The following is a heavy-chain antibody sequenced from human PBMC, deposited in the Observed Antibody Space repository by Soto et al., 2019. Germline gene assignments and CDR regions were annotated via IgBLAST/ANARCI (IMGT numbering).Heavy chain of an antibody. Sequence: QVQLVQSGAEVKKPGASVKVSCKASGYTFTSYDINWVRQATGQGLEWMGWMSPNSGNTGYAKRFQGRVPMTRNGTISTVYMELSSLISEDTAVYYYARGRSGWYDYWGQGTLRTVSS. V-gene: IGHV1-8*01. CDR1: GYTFTSYD. CDR2: MSPNSGNT. D-gene: IGHD6-19*01. J-gene: IGHJ4*02. CDR3: ARGRSGWYDY.